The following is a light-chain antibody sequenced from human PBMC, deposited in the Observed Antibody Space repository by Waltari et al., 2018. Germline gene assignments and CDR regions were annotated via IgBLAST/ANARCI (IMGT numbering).Light chain of an antibody. CDR2: DSS. Sequence: DFQMTQSPSSLSASVGDRVTITCRATEDIVNHLNWYHQKPGKAPKLLIYDSSHLHTGGSSRFRGSGSGTHFSLTIDNLQPEDLGTYYCQQYNHFPPTFGQGTRLEI. CDR3: QQYNHFPPT. CDR1: EDIVNH. J-gene: IGKJ5*01. V-gene: IGKV1-33*01.